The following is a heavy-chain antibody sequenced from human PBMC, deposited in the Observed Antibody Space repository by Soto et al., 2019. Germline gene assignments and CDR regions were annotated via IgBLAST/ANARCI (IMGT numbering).Heavy chain of an antibody. Sequence: QVQLVESGGGVVQPGRSLRLSCAASEFTFSNYGMHWVRQAPGKGLEWVAVILNDGSNTYHADSVKERFTISRDNSKNTLYLQMNSLRAEDTAVYYCARDDEYSGNGMDVWGQGTTVTVS. D-gene: IGHD3-10*01. V-gene: IGHV3-33*01. CDR3: ARDDEYSGNGMDV. CDR1: EFTFSNYG. CDR2: ILNDGSNT. J-gene: IGHJ6*02.